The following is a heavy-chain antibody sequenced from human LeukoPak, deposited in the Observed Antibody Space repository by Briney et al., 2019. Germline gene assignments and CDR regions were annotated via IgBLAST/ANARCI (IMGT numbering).Heavy chain of an antibody. D-gene: IGHD3-22*01. CDR2: INPSGGST. V-gene: IGHV1-46*01. CDR1: GYTFTSYY. CDR3: ARGGSVYDSSGYYQY. Sequence: PGGSLRLSCAASGYTFTSYYMHWVRQAPGQGLEWMGIINPSGGSTSYAQKFQGRVTMTRDTSTSTVYMELSSLRSEDTAVYYCARGGSVYDSSGYYQYWGQGTLVTVSS. J-gene: IGHJ4*02.